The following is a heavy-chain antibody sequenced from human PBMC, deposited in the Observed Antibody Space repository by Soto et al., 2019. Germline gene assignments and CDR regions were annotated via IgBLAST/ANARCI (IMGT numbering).Heavy chain of an antibody. CDR1: GYTFTSYA. CDR3: ARDVNIWSGYYYPI. D-gene: IGHD3-3*01. Sequence: QVQLVQSGAEVKKPGASVKVSCKASGYTFTSYAMHWVRQAPGQRLEWMGWINAGNGNTKYSQKFQGRVTITRDTTASTAYMELSSLRSEDTAVYYCARDVNIWSGYYYPIWGQGTLVTVSS. V-gene: IGHV1-3*01. J-gene: IGHJ4*02. CDR2: INAGNGNT.